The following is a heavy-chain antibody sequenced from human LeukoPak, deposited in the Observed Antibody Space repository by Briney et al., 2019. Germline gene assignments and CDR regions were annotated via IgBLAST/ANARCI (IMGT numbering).Heavy chain of an antibody. CDR2: ISYSGGST. J-gene: IGHJ4*02. V-gene: IGHV3-23*01. D-gene: IGHD3-3*01. CDR3: AGRSGFLPYYFDY. Sequence: PGGSLRLSCAASGFTFSSCGMGWVRQAPGKGLEWASGISYSGGSTYYADSVKGRFTISRDNSKKTLYLQMNSLRDEDTALYYCAGRSGFLPYYFDYWGQGNLVTVSS. CDR1: GFTFSSCG.